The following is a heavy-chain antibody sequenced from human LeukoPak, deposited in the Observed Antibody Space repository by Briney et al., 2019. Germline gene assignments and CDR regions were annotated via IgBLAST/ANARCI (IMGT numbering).Heavy chain of an antibody. V-gene: IGHV1-69*05. CDR2: IIPIFGTA. Sequence: GASVKVSCKASGGTFSSYAISWVRQAPGQGLEWMGGIIPIFGTANYAQKFQGRVTITTDESTSTAYMELSSLRSEDTAVYYCANLSPTTVMTFDYWGQGTVVTVSS. J-gene: IGHJ4*02. D-gene: IGHD4-17*01. CDR3: ANLSPTTVMTFDY. CDR1: GGTFSSYA.